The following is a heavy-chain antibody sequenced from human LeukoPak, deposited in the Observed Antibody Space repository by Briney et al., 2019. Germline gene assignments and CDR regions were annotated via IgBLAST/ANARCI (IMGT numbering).Heavy chain of an antibody. Sequence: GGSLRLSCAASGFTFSSYAMSWVRQAPGKGLEWVSAISGSGGSTYYADSVKGRFTISRDNSKNTLYLQMNRLRAEDTAVYYCAKDLYDILTGYYSTSDYWGQGTLVTVSS. CDR1: GFTFSSYA. J-gene: IGHJ4*02. V-gene: IGHV3-23*01. CDR3: AKDLYDILTGYYSTSDY. D-gene: IGHD3-9*01. CDR2: ISGSGGST.